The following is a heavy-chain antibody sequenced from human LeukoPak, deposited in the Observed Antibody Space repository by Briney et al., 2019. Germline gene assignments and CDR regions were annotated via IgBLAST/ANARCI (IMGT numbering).Heavy chain of an antibody. CDR1: GGSISSSGYY. Sequence: SETLSLTCTVSGGSISSSGYYWGWIRQPPGKGLEWIGSIYYSGSTYYNPSLKSRVTISVDTSKNQFSLKLSSVTAADTAVYYCADGYREWLDAFDIWGQGTMVTVSS. D-gene: IGHD6-13*01. CDR2: IYYSGST. J-gene: IGHJ3*02. V-gene: IGHV4-39*01. CDR3: ADGYREWLDAFDI.